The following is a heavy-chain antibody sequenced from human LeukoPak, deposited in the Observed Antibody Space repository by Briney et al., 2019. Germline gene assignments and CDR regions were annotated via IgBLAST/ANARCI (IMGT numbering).Heavy chain of an antibody. CDR2: IYYNGRT. D-gene: IGHD1-26*01. J-gene: IGHJ3*02. CDR3: ARRGTASTSVFDI. V-gene: IGHV4-59*01. Sequence: PSETLSLTCTVSGGSISSYYWSWIRQPPGKGLEWIGYIYYNGRTDYNPSLKSRLIITLDTSKNQFSLQVSSVTAADTALYYCARRGTASTSVFDIWGQGTMVTVSS. CDR1: GGSISSYY.